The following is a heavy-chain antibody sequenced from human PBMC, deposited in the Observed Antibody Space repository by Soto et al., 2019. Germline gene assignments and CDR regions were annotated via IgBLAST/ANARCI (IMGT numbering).Heavy chain of an antibody. Sequence: PSETLSLTCTVSGASISYGGFSWSWIRQSPGKGLEWIGYISHLENTYLHPSFKSRLTMSIDRTRNQFSLKLSSVTAADMAVYSCARGGGYDSVDYWGQGVPVTVS. V-gene: IGHV4-30-2*06. J-gene: IGHJ4*02. D-gene: IGHD5-12*01. CDR1: GASISYGGFS. CDR3: ARGGGYDSVDY. CDR2: ISHLENT.